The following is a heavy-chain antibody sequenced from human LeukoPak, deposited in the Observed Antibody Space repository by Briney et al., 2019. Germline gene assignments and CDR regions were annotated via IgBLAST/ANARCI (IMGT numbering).Heavy chain of an antibody. J-gene: IGHJ4*02. CDR1: GGSISSYY. D-gene: IGHD2-15*01. Sequence: PSETLSLTCTVSGGSISSYYWSWIRQPPGKGLEWIGYIYYSGSTNYNPSLKSRVTISVDTSKNQFSLKLSSVTPEDTAVYYCARDGGHGYSFDYWGQGTLVTVSS. CDR3: ARDGGHGYSFDY. V-gene: IGHV4-59*12. CDR2: IYYSGST.